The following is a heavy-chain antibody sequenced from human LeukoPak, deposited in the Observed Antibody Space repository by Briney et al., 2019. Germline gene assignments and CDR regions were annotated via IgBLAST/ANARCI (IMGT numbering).Heavy chain of an antibody. CDR2: LFYNGSA. J-gene: IGHJ4*02. Sequence: LETLSLTCTGPGGSISSYYGSWMRQPPGKGLEWMAYLFYNGSADYNPSLESRVTISVDTSKNQFSLKLRSVTAAETAVYYCATGAVIRGVTYFDYWGQGTLVTVSS. D-gene: IGHD3-10*01. V-gene: IGHV4-59*01. CDR3: ATGAVIRGVTYFDY. CDR1: GGSISSYY.